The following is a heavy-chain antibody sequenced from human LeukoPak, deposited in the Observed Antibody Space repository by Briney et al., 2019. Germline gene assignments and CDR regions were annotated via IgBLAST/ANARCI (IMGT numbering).Heavy chain of an antibody. CDR2: MNRNSGNT. Sequence: ASVKVSCKASGYTFTSYDINWVRQATGQGLEWMGWMNRNSGNTGYAQKFQGRVTMTRNTSISTAYMELSSLRSEDTAVYYCARSRFRYRWFDPWGQGTLVTVSS. CDR1: GYTFTSYD. CDR3: ARSRFRYRWFDP. J-gene: IGHJ5*02. V-gene: IGHV1-8*01. D-gene: IGHD1-26*01.